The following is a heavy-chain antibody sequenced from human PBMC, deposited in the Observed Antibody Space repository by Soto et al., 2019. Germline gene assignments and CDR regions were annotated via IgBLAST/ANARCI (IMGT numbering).Heavy chain of an antibody. CDR3: ASGFISNIPENQYDAFDI. V-gene: IGHV1-69*02. J-gene: IGHJ3*02. D-gene: IGHD3-10*01. CDR1: GGTFSSYT. Sequence: GASVKVSCKVSGGTFSSYTISWVRQAPGQGLEWMGRIIPILGIANYAQKFQGRVAITADKSTSTAYMELSSLRSEDTAVYYCASGFISNIPENQYDAFDIWGQGTMVTVSS. CDR2: IIPILGIA.